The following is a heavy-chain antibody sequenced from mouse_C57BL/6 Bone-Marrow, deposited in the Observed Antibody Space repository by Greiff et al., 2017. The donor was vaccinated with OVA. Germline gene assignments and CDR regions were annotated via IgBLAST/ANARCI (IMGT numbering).Heavy chain of an antibody. CDR1: GYTFTDYE. D-gene: IGHD2-13*01. J-gene: IGHJ4*01. Sequence: VQVVASGAELVRPGASVTLSCKASGYTFTDYEMHWVKQTPVHGLEWIGAIDPETGGTAYNQKFKGKAILTADKSSSTAYMELRSLTSEYSAVYYCTRGYSDYYAMDYWCQGTSVTVTS. CDR2: IDPETGGT. CDR3: TRGYSDYYAMDY. V-gene: IGHV1-15*01.